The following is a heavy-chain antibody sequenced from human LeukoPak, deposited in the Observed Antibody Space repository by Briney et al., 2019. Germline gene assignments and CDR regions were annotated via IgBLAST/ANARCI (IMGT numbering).Heavy chain of an antibody. CDR1: GFTFSSYA. D-gene: IGHD3-9*01. Sequence: PGGSLRLSCAASGFTFSSYAMSWVRQAPGKGLEWVSAISGSGGSTYYADPVKGRFTISRDNSKNTLYLQMNSLRAEDTAVYYCARASRTILTGYDAFDIWGQGTMVTVSS. V-gene: IGHV3-23*01. CDR3: ARASRTILTGYDAFDI. J-gene: IGHJ3*02. CDR2: ISGSGGST.